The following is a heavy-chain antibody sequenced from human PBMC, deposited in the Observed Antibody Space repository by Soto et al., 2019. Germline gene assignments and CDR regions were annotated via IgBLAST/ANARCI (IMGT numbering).Heavy chain of an antibody. CDR1: GFLFSSFD. V-gene: IGHV3-48*01. CDR3: ANFYAAIYHYGLAV. D-gene: IGHD2-2*01. CDR2: ISRTSSTI. J-gene: IGHJ6*02. Sequence: EEHLVESGGGLVQPGGSLRLSCAASGFLFSSFDMTWVRQAPGKGLEWVSYISRTSSTIYYADSVKGRFTISRDNANNSLYLQMNSLRAEDTAVYYCANFYAAIYHYGLAVWGQGTMVTVSS.